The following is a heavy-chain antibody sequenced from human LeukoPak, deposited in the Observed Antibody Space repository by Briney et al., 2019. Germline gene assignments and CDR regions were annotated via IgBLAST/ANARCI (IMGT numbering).Heavy chain of an antibody. D-gene: IGHD3-3*01. CDR1: GLTFSSYA. J-gene: IGHJ4*02. CDR2: ISGSSGHT. V-gene: IGHV3-23*01. CDR3: AKVGFSEMEWLLYSDH. Sequence: GGSLRLSCAASGLTFSSYAMSWVRQAPGKGLEWVSAISGSSGHTYYADSVKGRFTTSRDNSKNTLYLQMNSLRAEDTAVYYCAKVGFSEMEWLLYSDHWGQGTLVTVSS.